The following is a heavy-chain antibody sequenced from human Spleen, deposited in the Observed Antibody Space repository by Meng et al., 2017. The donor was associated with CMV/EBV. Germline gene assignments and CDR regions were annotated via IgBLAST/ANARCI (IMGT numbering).Heavy chain of an antibody. CDR3: ASGVAENLGWEMGS. Sequence: VELVEAGGGLVKPGGYRILSCAASGFTFSDYYMSWISQAPGKGLEWVSRINSDGSSRSYADSVKGRFTISRDNAKNTLYLQMNSLRAEDTAVYYCASGVAENLGWEMGSWGQGILVTVSS. V-gene: IGHV3-74*02. J-gene: IGHJ5*02. CDR2: INSDGSSR. CDR1: GFTFSDYY. D-gene: IGHD3-3*01.